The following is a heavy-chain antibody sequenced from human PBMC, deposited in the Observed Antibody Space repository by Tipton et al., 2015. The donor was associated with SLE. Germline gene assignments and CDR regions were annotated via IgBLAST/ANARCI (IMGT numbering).Heavy chain of an antibody. CDR2: ISSDGSST. Sequence: SLRLSCTASGFSFSSYGMHWVRQPPGKGLVWVARISSDGSSTRYADSVKGRFTISRDNAKNTLYLQMNSLRAEDTAVYYCARDRLGFDYWGQGTLVTVSS. D-gene: IGHD3-16*01. CDR3: ARDRLGFDY. V-gene: IGHV3-74*01. J-gene: IGHJ4*02. CDR1: GFSFSSYG.